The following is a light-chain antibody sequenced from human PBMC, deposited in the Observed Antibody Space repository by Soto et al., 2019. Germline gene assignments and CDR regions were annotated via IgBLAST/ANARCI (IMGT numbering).Light chain of an antibody. CDR3: QQYNNGPLT. Sequence: ERVLTQAPAALSVTPGERATLSCRASQNVDSNLAWYQQRPGQAPRLLMYGASTRAAAIPARFSGSGSGTEFTLTVSSLQSEDFAVYYCQQYNNGPLTFGGGTKV. CDR2: GAS. J-gene: IGKJ4*01. CDR1: QNVDSN. V-gene: IGKV3D-15*01.